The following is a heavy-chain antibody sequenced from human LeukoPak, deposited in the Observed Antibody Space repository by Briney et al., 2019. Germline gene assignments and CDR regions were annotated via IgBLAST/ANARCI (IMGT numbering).Heavy chain of an antibody. J-gene: IGHJ5*02. D-gene: IGHD6-13*01. Sequence: SETLSLTCTVSGGSISSYYWSWIRQPPGKGLEWIGYIYYSGSTNYNPSLTSRVTISVDTSKNQFSLKLSSVTAADTAVYYCARGGSPGIAAAGTGINWFDPWGQGTLVTVSS. CDR3: ARGGSPGIAAAGTGINWFDP. CDR1: GGSISSYY. CDR2: IYYSGST. V-gene: IGHV4-59*12.